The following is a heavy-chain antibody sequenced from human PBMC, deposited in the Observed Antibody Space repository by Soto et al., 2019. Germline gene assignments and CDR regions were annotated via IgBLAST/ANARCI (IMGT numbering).Heavy chain of an antibody. V-gene: IGHV3-74*01. CDR2: INGDGSMP. CDR3: ARGTAGSGTANDC. D-gene: IGHD6-19*01. Sequence: EVQLVESGGDLVEPGGSLGLSCEASGFTFSSHWMVWVRQAPGKGLVWVSRINGDGSMPSYSNSVKGRFTISRDNAKNTVKLQMNSLRVEDTAVYYCARGTAGSGTANDCWGRGSLVTVSS. J-gene: IGHJ4*02. CDR1: GFTFSSHW.